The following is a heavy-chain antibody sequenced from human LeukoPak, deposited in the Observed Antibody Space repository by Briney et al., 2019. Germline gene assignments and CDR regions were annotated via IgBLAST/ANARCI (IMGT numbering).Heavy chain of an antibody. Sequence: PGRSLRLSCAASGFVFSRYGMHWVRQAPGKGLEWVAFIWYDATGEYYADSVKGRFTVSRDNSKNTLYLQVSSLRAEDTAVYYCARDSEYGYRFDSWGQGTLLTVSS. CDR1: GFVFSRYG. CDR3: ARDSEYGYRFDS. D-gene: IGHD2-2*03. CDR2: IWYDATGE. V-gene: IGHV3-33*01. J-gene: IGHJ4*02.